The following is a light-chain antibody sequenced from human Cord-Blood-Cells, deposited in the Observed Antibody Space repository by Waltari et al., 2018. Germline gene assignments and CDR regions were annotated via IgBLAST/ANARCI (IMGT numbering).Light chain of an antibody. CDR2: EVS. CDR3: SSYTSSSTVV. CDR1: SSDAGGYTY. Sequence: QSALPQPASVSGSPGQSITIPCTGTSSDAGGYTYASWYQQHPGKAPKLMIYEVSNRPSGVSNRFSGSKSGNTASLTISGLQAEDEADYYCSSYTSSSTVVFGGGTKLTVL. J-gene: IGLJ2*01. V-gene: IGLV2-14*01.